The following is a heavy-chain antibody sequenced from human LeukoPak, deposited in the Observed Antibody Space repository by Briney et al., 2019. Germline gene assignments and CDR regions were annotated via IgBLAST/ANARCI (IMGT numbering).Heavy chain of an antibody. CDR1: GGSFSGYY. D-gene: IGHD6-19*01. CDR2: INHSGST. Sequence: SETLSLTCAVYGGSFSGYYWSWIRQPPGKELEWIGEINHSGSTNYNPSLKSRVTISVDTSKNQFSLKLSSVTAADTAVYYCARDHSSGMDVWGKGTTVTISS. J-gene: IGHJ6*03. CDR3: ARDHSSGMDV. V-gene: IGHV4-34*01.